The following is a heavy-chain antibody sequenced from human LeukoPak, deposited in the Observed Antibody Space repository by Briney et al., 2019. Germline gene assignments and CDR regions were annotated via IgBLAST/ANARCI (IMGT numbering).Heavy chain of an antibody. CDR1: GGSISNNNYY. Sequence: PSETLSLTCTVPGGSISNNNYYWAWIRQPPGKGLECIGSIYYSGSPYYNPSLKSRVTISVDTSKNQFSLRLSSVTAADTAVYYCETRRTPKTGFDYWGQGTLVTVSS. V-gene: IGHV4-39*01. J-gene: IGHJ4*02. CDR3: ETRRTPKTGFDY. CDR2: IYYSGSP. D-gene: IGHD1-1*01.